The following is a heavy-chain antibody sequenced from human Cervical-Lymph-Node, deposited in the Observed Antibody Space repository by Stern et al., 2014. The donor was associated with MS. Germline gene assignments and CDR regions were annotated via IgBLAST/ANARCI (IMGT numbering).Heavy chain of an antibody. V-gene: IGHV5-51*01. D-gene: IGHD5-12*01. J-gene: IGHJ4*02. CDR2: IYPDDSDT. Sequence: VQLVQSGADVKKSGESLQISCKGSGYNFSNYWVDWVRQMPGKGLEWMGNIYPDDSDTRYSPSFQYRVTISADKSINTAYLQLYSLKASDSAMYYCAKHVASGHRGHDWYFDLWGQGTLVTVSS. CDR1: GYNFSNYW. CDR3: AKHVASGHRGHDWYFDL.